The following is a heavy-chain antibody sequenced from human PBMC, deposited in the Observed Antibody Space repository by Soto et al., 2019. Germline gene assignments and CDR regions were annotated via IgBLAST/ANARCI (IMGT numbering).Heavy chain of an antibody. D-gene: IGHD3-3*01. CDR1: GFTFSSYG. CDR2: ISYDGSNK. V-gene: IGHV3-30*18. Sequence: LGGSLRLSCAASGFTFSSYGMHWVRQAPGKGLERVAVISYDGSNKYYADSVKGRFTISRDNSKNTLYLQMNSLRAEDTAVYYCAKEVSNVLRFLEWLPNYYYYYGMDVWGQGTTVTVSS. J-gene: IGHJ6*02. CDR3: AKEVSNVLRFLEWLPNYYYYYGMDV.